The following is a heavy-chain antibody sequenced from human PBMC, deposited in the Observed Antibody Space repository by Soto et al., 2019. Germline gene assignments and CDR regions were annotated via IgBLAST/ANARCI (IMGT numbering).Heavy chain of an antibody. D-gene: IGHD6-19*01. J-gene: IGHJ4*02. Sequence: SGGSLRLSCAASGFTFSSYAMSWVRQAPGKGLEWVSAISGSGGSTYYADSVKGRFTISRDNSKNTLYLQMNSLRAEDTAVYYCANLQRYAVQWLSYYFDYWGQGTLVTVSS. CDR1: GFTFSSYA. CDR2: ISGSGGST. V-gene: IGHV3-23*01. CDR3: ANLQRYAVQWLSYYFDY.